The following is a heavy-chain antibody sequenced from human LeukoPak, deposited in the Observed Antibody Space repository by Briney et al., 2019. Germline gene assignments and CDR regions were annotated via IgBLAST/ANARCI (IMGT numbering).Heavy chain of an antibody. D-gene: IGHD6-19*01. CDR1: GFTFSSYA. J-gene: IGHJ6*02. V-gene: IGHV3-23*01. Sequence: GGSLRLSCAASGFTFSSYAMSWVRQAPGKGLEWVSAISGSGGSTYYADSVKGRFTISRDNSKNTLYLQMNSLSAEDTAVYYCAKDIAVAGTTYYYYGMGVWGRGTTVTVSS. CDR3: AKDIAVAGTTYYYYGMGV. CDR2: ISGSGGST.